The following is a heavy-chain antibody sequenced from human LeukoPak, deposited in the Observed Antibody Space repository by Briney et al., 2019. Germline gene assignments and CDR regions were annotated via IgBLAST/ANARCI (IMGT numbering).Heavy chain of an antibody. D-gene: IGHD5-18*01. J-gene: IGHJ4*02. CDR1: GFTFSSYA. V-gene: IGHV3-23*01. CDR2: ISGSGGST. CDR3: AKNRGYTYYFDY. Sequence: GGSLRLSCAASGFTFSSYAMSWVRQASGKGLEWVSAISGSGGSTYYADSVKGRFTISRDNSKNTLYLQMNSLRAEGTAVYYCAKNRGYTYYFDYWGQGTLVTVSS.